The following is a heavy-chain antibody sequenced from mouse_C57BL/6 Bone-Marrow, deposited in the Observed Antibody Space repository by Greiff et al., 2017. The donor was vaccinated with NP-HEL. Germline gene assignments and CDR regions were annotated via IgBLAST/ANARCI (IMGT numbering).Heavy chain of an antibody. V-gene: IGHV1-81*01. J-gene: IGHJ2*01. D-gene: IGHD1-1*01. CDR2: IYPRSGNT. CDR3: ARTENYYGSPLCLLDY. CDR1: GYTFTSYG. Sequence: VQLQQSGAELARPGASVKLSCKASGYTFTSYGISWVKQRTGQGLEWIGEIYPRSGNTYYNEKFKGKATLTADKSSSTAYMELRSLTSEDSAVYFCARTENYYGSPLCLLDYWGQGTTLTVSS.